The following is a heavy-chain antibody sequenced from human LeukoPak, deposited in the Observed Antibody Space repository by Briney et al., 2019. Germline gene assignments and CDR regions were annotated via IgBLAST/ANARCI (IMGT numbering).Heavy chain of an antibody. D-gene: IGHD2-21*02. CDR1: GFTFSSYW. Sequence: PGGSLRLSCAASGFTFSSYWMSWVRQAPGKGLEWVANIKQDGSEENYVDSVKGRFTISRDNAKNSLYLQMNSLRAEDTAVYYCARVPPNIVVVTALVAFDIWGQGTMVTVSS. V-gene: IGHV3-7*01. J-gene: IGHJ3*02. CDR3: ARVPPNIVVVTALVAFDI. CDR2: IKQDGSEE.